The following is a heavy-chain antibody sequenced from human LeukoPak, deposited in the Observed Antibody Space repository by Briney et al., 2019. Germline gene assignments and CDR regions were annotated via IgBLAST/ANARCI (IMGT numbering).Heavy chain of an antibody. D-gene: IGHD7-27*01. CDR2: IHYSGYT. V-gene: IGHV4-59*01. CDR1: GGSISNYY. J-gene: IGHJ2*01. Sequence: SETLSLTCAVSGGSISNYYCSWIRQPPGKGLEWLGYIHYSGYTNYNPSLKSRVTISVDTSKNQFSLNLSSVTAADTAVYYCPRHWGSDWYFDLWGRGTLVTVSS. CDR3: PRHWGSDWYFDL.